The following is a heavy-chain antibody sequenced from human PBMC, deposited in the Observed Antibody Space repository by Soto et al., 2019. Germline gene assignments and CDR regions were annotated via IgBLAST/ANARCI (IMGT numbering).Heavy chain of an antibody. CDR2: IGESGTPT. J-gene: IGHJ6*02. V-gene: IGHV3-23*01. CDR3: ARYIPGVRYYGMDV. CDR1: GFSFSSYA. D-gene: IGHD2-2*01. Sequence: EVQLLESGGGLVQPGGSLRLSCAASGFSFSSYAMKWVRQAPGKGLEWVSLIGESGTPTYYGDSVKGRFTISRDNSGNTLFLEKYSLRAEDTAVYYCARYIPGVRYYGMDVWGQGTTVTVSS.